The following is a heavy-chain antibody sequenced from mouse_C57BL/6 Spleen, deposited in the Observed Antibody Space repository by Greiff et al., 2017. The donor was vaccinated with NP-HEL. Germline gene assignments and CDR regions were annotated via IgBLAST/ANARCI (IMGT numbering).Heavy chain of an antibody. Sequence: VQLQQSGAELVRPGASVTLSCKASGYTFTDYEMHWVKQTPVHGLEWIGAIDPETGGTAYNQKFKGKAILTADQSSSTAYMELRSLTSEDSAVYYCTSPSTMAGNYCDYWGQGTTLTVSS. CDR2: IDPETGGT. D-gene: IGHD2-1*01. J-gene: IGHJ2*01. V-gene: IGHV1-15*01. CDR1: GYTFTDYE. CDR3: TSPSTMAGNYCDY.